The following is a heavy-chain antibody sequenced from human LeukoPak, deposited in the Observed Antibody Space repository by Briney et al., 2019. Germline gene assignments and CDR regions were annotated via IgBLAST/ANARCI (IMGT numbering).Heavy chain of an antibody. CDR2: ISGSGGST. D-gene: IGHD3-16*01. J-gene: IGHJ1*01. CDR3: AKDDDWGRYKH. CDR1: GLTFSTYW. Sequence: PGGSLRLPCAASGLTFSTYWMSWVRQAPGKGLEWVSAISGSGGSTYYADSVKGRFTISRDNSKNTQSLQMNSLRAEDTAVYYCAKDDDWGRYKHWGQGTLVTVSS. V-gene: IGHV3-23*01.